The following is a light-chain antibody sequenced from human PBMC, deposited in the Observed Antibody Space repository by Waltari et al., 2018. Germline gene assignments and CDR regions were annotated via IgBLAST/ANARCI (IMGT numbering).Light chain of an antibody. J-gene: IGLJ2*01. Sequence: QDVVTQEPSVTVSAGGTVTLTCGSTTGPVTVTPYPHWFHQKPGQAPKTMIYDVGNKHSWTPARFSASLIGGKAALTLSGAQFEDEADYYCLLSFSGTVVFGGGTRLTVL. V-gene: IGLV7-46*01. CDR1: TGPVTVTPY. CDR3: LLSFSGTVV. CDR2: DVG.